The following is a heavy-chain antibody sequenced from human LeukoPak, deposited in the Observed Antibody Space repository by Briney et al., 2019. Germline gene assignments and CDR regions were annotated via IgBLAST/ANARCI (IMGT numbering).Heavy chain of an antibody. D-gene: IGHD6-19*01. CDR2: IYYSGST. J-gene: IGHJ4*02. V-gene: IGHV4-39*02. CDR1: SGSISSISYY. CDR3: AGEIYSSGWYCDY. Sequence: PSETLSLTCTVSSGSISSISYYWTWIRQPPGKGLEWIGNIYYSGSTYYNPSLKSRVTISVDMSKNQFSLKLSSVTAADTAVYYCAGEIYSSGWYCDYWGQGTLVTVSS.